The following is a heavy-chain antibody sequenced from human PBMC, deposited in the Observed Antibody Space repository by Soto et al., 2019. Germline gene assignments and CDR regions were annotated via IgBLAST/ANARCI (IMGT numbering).Heavy chain of an antibody. CDR2: IYYSGST. CDR3: ARDADTAMGFDY. Sequence: LSLTCTVSGGSISSGDYYWSWIRQPPGKGLEWIGYIYYSGSTYYNPSLKSRVTISVDTSKNQFSLKLSSVTAADTAVYYCARDADTAMGFDYWGQGTLVTVSS. CDR1: GGSISSGDYY. V-gene: IGHV4-30-4*01. D-gene: IGHD5-18*01. J-gene: IGHJ4*02.